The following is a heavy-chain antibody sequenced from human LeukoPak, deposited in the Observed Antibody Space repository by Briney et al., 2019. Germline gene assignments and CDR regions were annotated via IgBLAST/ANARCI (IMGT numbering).Heavy chain of an antibody. D-gene: IGHD2-2*02. Sequence: GESLKISCKGSGYSFTSYWIGWVRQMPGKGLEWMGIIYPGDSDTRYSPSFQGQVTISAGKSISTAYLQWSSLKASDTAMYYCARSCSSTSCYTGTDYWGQGTLVTVSS. J-gene: IGHJ4*02. CDR2: IYPGDSDT. CDR1: GYSFTSYW. CDR3: ARSCSSTSCYTGTDY. V-gene: IGHV5-51*01.